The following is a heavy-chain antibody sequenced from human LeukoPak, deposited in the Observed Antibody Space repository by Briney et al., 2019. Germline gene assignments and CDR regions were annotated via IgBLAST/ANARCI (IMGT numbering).Heavy chain of an antibody. CDR1: GYSFTDYS. Sequence: ASVKVSCKASGYSFTDYSFQWVRQAPGQGLEWMAMINPSGGGSSTTYAQKFQGTLTLTRDMSTSTVYMELSSLRSEDTAVYYCARSITIFGVATLGYWGQGTLVTVSS. V-gene: IGHV1-46*01. CDR2: INPSGGGSST. J-gene: IGHJ4*02. D-gene: IGHD3-3*01. CDR3: ARSITIFGVATLGY.